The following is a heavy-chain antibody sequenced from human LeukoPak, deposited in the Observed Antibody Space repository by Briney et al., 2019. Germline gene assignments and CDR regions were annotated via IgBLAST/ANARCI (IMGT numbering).Heavy chain of an antibody. CDR2: IKQDGSEK. J-gene: IGHJ3*02. D-gene: IGHD3-3*01. CDR1: GFTFSSYW. Sequence: GGSLRLSCAASGFTFSSYWMSWVRQAPGKGLEWVANIKQDGSEKYYVVSVKGRFTISRDNAKNSLYLQMNSLRAEDTAVYYCASLPSPYYDDDAFDIWGQGTMVTVSS. CDR3: ASLPSPYYDDDAFDI. V-gene: IGHV3-7*01.